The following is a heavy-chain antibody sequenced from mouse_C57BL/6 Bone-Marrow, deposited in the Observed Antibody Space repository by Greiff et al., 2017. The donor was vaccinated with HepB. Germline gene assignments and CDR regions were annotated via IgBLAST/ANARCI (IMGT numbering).Heavy chain of an antibody. Sequence: EVQLQESGPELVKPGASVKISCKASGYSFTDYNMNWVKQSNGKSLEWIGVINPNYGTTSYNQKFKGKATLTVDQSSSTAYMQLNSLTSEDSAVYYCARSPYYGSREDYYAMDYWGQGTSVTVSS. CDR1: GYSFTDYN. J-gene: IGHJ4*01. D-gene: IGHD1-1*01. V-gene: IGHV1-39*01. CDR2: INPNYGTT. CDR3: ARSPYYGSREDYYAMDY.